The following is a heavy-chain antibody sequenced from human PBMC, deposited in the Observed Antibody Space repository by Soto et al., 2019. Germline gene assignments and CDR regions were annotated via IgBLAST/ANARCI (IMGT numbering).Heavy chain of an antibody. CDR3: AKDRAPRNDFWSGYYSGIFDY. CDR2: ISGSGGST. CDR1: GFTFSSYA. D-gene: IGHD3-3*01. J-gene: IGHJ4*02. V-gene: IGHV3-23*01. Sequence: GGSLRLSCAASGFTFSSYAMSWVRQAPGKGLEWVSAISGSGGSTYYADSVKGRFTISRDNSKNTLYLQMNSLRAEDTAVYYCAKDRAPRNDFWSGYYSGIFDYWGQGTLVTVSS.